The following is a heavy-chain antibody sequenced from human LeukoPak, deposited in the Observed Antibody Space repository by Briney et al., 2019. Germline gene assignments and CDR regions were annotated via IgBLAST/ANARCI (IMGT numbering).Heavy chain of an antibody. CDR3: ARQVGTMIVVVITYFDY. J-gene: IGHJ4*02. Sequence: KPSETLSLTCTVSGGSISSSSYYWGWIRQPPGKGLEWIGSIYYSGSTYYNPSLKSRVTISVDTSKNQFSLKQSSVTAADTAVYYCARQVGTMIVVVITYFDYWGQGTLVTVSS. D-gene: IGHD3-22*01. V-gene: IGHV4-39*01. CDR2: IYYSGST. CDR1: GGSISSSSYY.